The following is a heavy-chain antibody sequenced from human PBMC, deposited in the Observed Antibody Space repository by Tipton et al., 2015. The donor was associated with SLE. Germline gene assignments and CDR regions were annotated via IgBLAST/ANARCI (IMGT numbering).Heavy chain of an antibody. CDR1: RGSIRSYY. CDR2: IYYDGST. V-gene: IGHV4-59*13. D-gene: IGHD5-18*01. Sequence: TLSLTCTVSRGSIRSYYWSWIRQPPGKGLEWIGYIYYDGSTNYNPSLKSRVTISLDTSRHQFSLKLSSATAADTAVYYCARGSGYTSVFGAFDIWGQGTMVSVSS. J-gene: IGHJ3*02. CDR3: ARGSGYTSVFGAFDI.